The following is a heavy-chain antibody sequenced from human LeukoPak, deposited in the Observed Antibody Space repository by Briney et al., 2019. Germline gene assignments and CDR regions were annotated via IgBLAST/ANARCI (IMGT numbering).Heavy chain of an antibody. J-gene: IGHJ4*02. D-gene: IGHD4-17*01. Sequence: AGGSLRLSCAASGFTFSSYSMNWVRQAPREGVEWVSSISSSSSYIYYADSVKGRFTISRDNAKNSLYLQMNSLRAEDTAVYYCARDPYDYGDSGEYYWGQGTLVTVSS. CDR1: GFTFSSYS. V-gene: IGHV3-21*01. CDR3: ARDPYDYGDSGEYY. CDR2: ISSSSSYI.